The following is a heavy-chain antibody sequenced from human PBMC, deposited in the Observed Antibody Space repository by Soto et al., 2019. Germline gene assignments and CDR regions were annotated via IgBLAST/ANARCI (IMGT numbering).Heavy chain of an antibody. V-gene: IGHV3-64D*06. CDR3: VKQAHGLPARAFDF. CDR1: GFIFSEST. D-gene: IGHD1-26*01. CDR2: VSTSGRST. J-gene: IGHJ4*02. Sequence: GGYLRLSCSASGFIFSESTIYWVRQVPGKGLEAISAVSTSGRSTYYADSVKDRFTISRDNSKNTLFLQMGSLRPEDTAIYYCVKQAHGLPARAFDFCGKGTHVTVS.